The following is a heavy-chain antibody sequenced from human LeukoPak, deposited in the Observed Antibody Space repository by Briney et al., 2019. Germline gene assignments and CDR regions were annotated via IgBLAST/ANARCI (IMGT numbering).Heavy chain of an antibody. CDR3: ATDSYDYT. D-gene: IGHD4-11*01. CDR1: GFSFSNAW. J-gene: IGHJ5*01. CDR2: IRSNSDGGTI. V-gene: IGHV3-15*07. Sequence: MTGGSLRLSCATSGFSFSNAWMNWVRQAPGKGLEWVGRIRSNSDGGTIDYAASMKDRFTLSRDDSKDTLYLQLNSLQTADTAVYYCATDSYDYTWGHGTLVTVSS.